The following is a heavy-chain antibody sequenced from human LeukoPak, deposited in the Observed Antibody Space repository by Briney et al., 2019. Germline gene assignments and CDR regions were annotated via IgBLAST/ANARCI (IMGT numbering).Heavy chain of an antibody. D-gene: IGHD3-3*01. CDR1: GGSISSSSYY. CDR3: ARLRAFSRSAFDY. V-gene: IGHV4-39*01. CDR2: IYYSGST. J-gene: IGHJ4*02. Sequence: SETLSLTCTVSGGSISSSSYYWGWIRQPPGKGLEWIGSIYYSGSTYYNPSLKSRVTISVDTSKNQFSLKLSPVTAADTAVYYCARLRAFSRSAFDYWGQGTLVTVSS.